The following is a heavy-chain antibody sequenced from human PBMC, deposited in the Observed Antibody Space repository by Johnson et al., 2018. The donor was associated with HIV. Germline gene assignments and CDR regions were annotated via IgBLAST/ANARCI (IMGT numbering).Heavy chain of an antibody. CDR1: GFTFSSYG. Sequence: VQLVESGGGVVQPGGSLRLSCAASGFTFSSYGMHWVRQAPGKGLEWVAFIRYDGSNKYYVDSVKGRFTISRDNSKNTLYLQMNSLRAEDTAVYYCAKDGERSCWYQVSAFDIGGKGTWVTVSS. D-gene: IGHD6-19*01. V-gene: IGHV3-30*02. CDR2: IRYDGSNK. J-gene: IGHJ3*02. CDR3: AKDGERSCWYQVSAFDI.